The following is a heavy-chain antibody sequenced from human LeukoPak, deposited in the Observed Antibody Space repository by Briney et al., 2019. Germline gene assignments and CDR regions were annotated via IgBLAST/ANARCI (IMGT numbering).Heavy chain of an antibody. J-gene: IGHJ6*03. CDR1: DDSITMYY. D-gene: IGHD1-1*01. V-gene: IGHV4-59*01. CDR3: ARGRVSSSTWYSTYYYYFYMDV. Sequence: SETLSLTCSVSDDSITMYYWTWIRQPPGKGLEWIGYVDHTGSTSFNPSLNGRVSISRDTTKNLFSLRLRSVTAADTAVYFCARGRVSSSTWYSTYYYYFYMDVWGKGTTVTVSS. CDR2: VDHTGST.